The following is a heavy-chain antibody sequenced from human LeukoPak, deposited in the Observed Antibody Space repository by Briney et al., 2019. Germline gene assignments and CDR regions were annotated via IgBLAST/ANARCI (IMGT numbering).Heavy chain of an antibody. J-gene: IGHJ5*02. CDR1: GFSFDRYA. V-gene: IGHV3-23*01. CDR3: AKGSGINHYHWIDP. Sequence: GGSLRLSCAASGFSFDRYAMSWVRQTPGKGLEWVSIIGATGATTYYTDSVRGRFTISRDNSKNTLNLQMNGLRAEDTAVYFCAKGSGINHYHWIDPWGQGTLVTVSS. CDR2: IGATGATT. D-gene: IGHD1-14*01.